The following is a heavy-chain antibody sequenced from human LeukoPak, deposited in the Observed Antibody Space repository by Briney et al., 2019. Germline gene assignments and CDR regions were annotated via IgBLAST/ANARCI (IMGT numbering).Heavy chain of an antibody. V-gene: IGHV3-30*03. CDR1: EFSGGSNY. D-gene: IGHD6-19*01. Sequence: GGSLRLSCAASEFSGGSNYMTWVRQATGKGLDWEAVISYDGSKKYYADSVKGRFTISRDNSENTMYLQMHSLRAEDTAVYYSARYSSAPDDDYWGQGTLVTVSS. CDR3: ARYSSAPDDDY. J-gene: IGHJ4*02. CDR2: ISYDGSKK.